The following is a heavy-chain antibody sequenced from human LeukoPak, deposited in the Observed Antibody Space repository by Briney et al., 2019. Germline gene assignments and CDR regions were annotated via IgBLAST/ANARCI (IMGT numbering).Heavy chain of an antibody. CDR2: IYTSGST. V-gene: IGHV4-4*07. D-gene: IGHD2-2*01. Sequence: SETLSLTCTVSGGSISSYYWSWIRQPAGKGLEWIGRIYTSGSTNYNPSLKSQVTMSVDTSKNQFSLKLSSVTAADTAVYYCARVLPAAREFDYWGQGTLVTVSS. CDR1: GGSISSYY. J-gene: IGHJ4*02. CDR3: ARVLPAAREFDY.